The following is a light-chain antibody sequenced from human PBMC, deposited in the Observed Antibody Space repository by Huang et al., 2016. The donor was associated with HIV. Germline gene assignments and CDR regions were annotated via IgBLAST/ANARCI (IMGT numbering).Light chain of an antibody. CDR2: GTS. CDR3: QQYNDWPPT. CDR1: QSVSNN. Sequence: EILMTQSPDTLSVSPGGRATLSCRTSQSVSNNLAWYQQIPGQAPRLLIYGTSTRATGVPARFSASGSGTDFALTISSLTSEDFALYFCQQYNDWPPTFGQGTKLEI. J-gene: IGKJ2*01. V-gene: IGKV3-15*01.